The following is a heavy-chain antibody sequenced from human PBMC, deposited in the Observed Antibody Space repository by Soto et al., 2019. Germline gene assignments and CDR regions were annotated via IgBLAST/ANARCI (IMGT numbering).Heavy chain of an antibody. J-gene: IGHJ6*02. D-gene: IGHD1-20*01. V-gene: IGHV1-58*01. CDR3: AAGWYNWNYYGMDV. Sequence: ATSLQVSCKASGFTFTTSAVQWVRQARGQRLEWIGWIVVGSGNTNYAQKFQERVTITRDMSTSTAYMELSSLRSEDTAVYYCAAGWYNWNYYGMDVWGQGTTVTVSS. CDR1: GFTFTTSA. CDR2: IVVGSGNT.